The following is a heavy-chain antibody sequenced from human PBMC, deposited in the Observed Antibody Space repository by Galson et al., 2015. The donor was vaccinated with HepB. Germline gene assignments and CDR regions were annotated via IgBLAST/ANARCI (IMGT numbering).Heavy chain of an antibody. CDR1: GFTFSSYS. V-gene: IGHV3-21*01. Sequence: SLRLSCAASGFTFSSYSMNWVRQAPGKGLEWVSSISSSSSYIYYADSVKGRFTISRDNAKNSLYLQMNSLRAEDTAVYYCARDDDILTRWRGYFDYWGQGTLVTVSS. CDR2: ISSSSSYI. J-gene: IGHJ4*02. D-gene: IGHD3-9*01. CDR3: ARDDDILTRWRGYFDY.